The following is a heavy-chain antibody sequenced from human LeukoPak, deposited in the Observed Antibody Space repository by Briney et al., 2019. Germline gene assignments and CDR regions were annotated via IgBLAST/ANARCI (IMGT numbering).Heavy chain of an antibody. CDR1: GFTFSSYS. V-gene: IGHV3-23*01. Sequence: GGSLRLSCAASGFTFSSYSMSWVRQAPGKGPEWVAAIIGSGGRTTYADSVKGRFTISRDNSKNTVYLEMNSLSAEDTAVYVCAKRQDTSMIYGYFDYWGQGTLVTVSS. CDR2: IIGSGGRT. CDR3: AKRQDTSMIYGYFDY. J-gene: IGHJ4*02. D-gene: IGHD5-18*01.